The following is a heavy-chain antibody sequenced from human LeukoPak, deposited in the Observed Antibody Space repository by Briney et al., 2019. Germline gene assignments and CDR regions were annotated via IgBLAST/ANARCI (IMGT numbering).Heavy chain of an antibody. Sequence: AWEILSLTCTVSSGSISSYYWSWIRQPPGKGLEWIGYISHSGSINYDPSLKSRVTVSRDTSKNQFSLGLSSVTAADTAVYYCARGPTRYYFDCWGQGTLVTVPS. CDR1: SGSISSYY. CDR2: ISHSGSI. V-gene: IGHV4-59*01. J-gene: IGHJ4*02. CDR3: ARGPTRYYFDC. D-gene: IGHD4-17*01.